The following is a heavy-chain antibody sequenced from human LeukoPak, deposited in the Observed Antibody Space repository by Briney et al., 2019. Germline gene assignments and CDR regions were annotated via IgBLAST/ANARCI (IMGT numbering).Heavy chain of an antibody. CDR2: IYYSGST. V-gene: IGHV4-59*01. CDR3: SGSYFEGTFDH. Sequence: SETLSLTCTVSGGSISSYYWSWIRQPPGKGLEWIGYIYYSGSTNYNPSLKSRVTISVDTSKNEFSLKLTSVTAADTAVYYGSGSYFEGTFDHWGQGSLVIVSS. D-gene: IGHD3-10*01. J-gene: IGHJ4*02. CDR1: GGSISSYY.